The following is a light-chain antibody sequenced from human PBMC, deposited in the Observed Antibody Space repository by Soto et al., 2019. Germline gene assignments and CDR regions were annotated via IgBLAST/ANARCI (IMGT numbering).Light chain of an antibody. CDR1: QSVLYSSNNKNY. V-gene: IGKV4-1*01. CDR3: QQYGTPRSVT. J-gene: IGKJ5*01. Sequence: DIVMTQSPDSLAVALGERATINCKSTQSVLYSSNNKNYLAWYQQKPGQPPKLLIYWAYTRESGVPDRFSGSGSGTDFTLTISKVEPEDFAVYYCQQYGTPRSVTFGQGTRLEIK. CDR2: WAY.